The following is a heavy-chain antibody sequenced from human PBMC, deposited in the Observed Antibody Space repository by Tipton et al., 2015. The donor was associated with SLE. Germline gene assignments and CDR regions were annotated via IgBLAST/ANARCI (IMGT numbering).Heavy chain of an antibody. Sequence: TLPLTCTVSGDSISSNNFFWTWIRQPAGKGLEWIGRVYGGGTPDYRPSLKSRVFISVDTPKNHFSLRLTSVTAADTAIYYCARGTWFGDLRYNWVDSWGQGILVTVSS. J-gene: IGHJ5*01. V-gene: IGHV4-61*02. CDR1: GDSISSNNFF. D-gene: IGHD3-10*01. CDR2: VYGGGTP. CDR3: ARGTWFGDLRYNWVDS.